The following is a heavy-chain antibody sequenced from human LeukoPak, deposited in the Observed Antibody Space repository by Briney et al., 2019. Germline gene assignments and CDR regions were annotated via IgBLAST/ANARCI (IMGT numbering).Heavy chain of an antibody. CDR1: GFTFSNAW. J-gene: IGHJ4*02. CDR2: IRPKVEGGTV. V-gene: IGHV3-15*01. D-gene: IGHD6-19*01. Sequence: GGSLRLSCAASGFTFSNAWMSWVRQAPGKGLEWLGRIRPKVEGGTVDYAAPVKGRFIISRDDSKNTLFLQLNSLKLEDKAMYYCTHYSSGWYLGQGTLVTVSS. CDR3: THYSSGWY.